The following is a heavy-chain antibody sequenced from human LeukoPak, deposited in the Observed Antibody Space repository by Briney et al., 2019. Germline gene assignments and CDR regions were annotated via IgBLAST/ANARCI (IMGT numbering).Heavy chain of an antibody. Sequence: GGSLRLSCAASGFTFSSSSMHWVRQAPGKGLEWVAVISYDGSDKYYADSVKGRFTSSRDNSKNTLYLQMNSLRAEDTAVYYCAKDLSSGWALDYWGQGTLVTVSS. CDR1: GFTFSSSS. J-gene: IGHJ4*02. V-gene: IGHV3-30*18. CDR2: ISYDGSDK. D-gene: IGHD6-19*01. CDR3: AKDLSSGWALDY.